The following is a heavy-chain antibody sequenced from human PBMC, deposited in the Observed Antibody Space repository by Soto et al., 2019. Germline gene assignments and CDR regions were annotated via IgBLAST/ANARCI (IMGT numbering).Heavy chain of an antibody. D-gene: IGHD3-22*01. J-gene: IGHJ4*02. CDR1: GGTFSSYA. Sequence: ASVKVSCKASGGTFSSYAISWVRQAPGQGLEWMGGIIPIFGTANYAQKFQGRVTITADESTSTAYMELSSLRSEDTAVYYCASNYDSSNHRTYYFDYWGQGTLVTVSS. CDR2: IIPIFGTA. CDR3: ASNYDSSNHRTYYFDY. V-gene: IGHV1-69*13.